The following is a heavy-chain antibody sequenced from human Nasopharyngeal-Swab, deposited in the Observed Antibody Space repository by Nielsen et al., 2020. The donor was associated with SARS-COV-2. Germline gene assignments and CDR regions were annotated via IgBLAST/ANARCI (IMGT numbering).Heavy chain of an antibody. J-gene: IGHJ4*02. CDR3: AKDPLIVVVPAATLDY. Sequence: GEPLKISCAASGFTFSSYAMSWVRQAPGKGLEWVSAISGSGGSTYYADSVKGRFTISRDNSKNTLYLQMNSLRAEDTAVYYCAKDPLIVVVPAATLDYWGQGTLVTVSS. CDR1: GFTFSSYA. D-gene: IGHD2-2*01. CDR2: ISGSGGST. V-gene: IGHV3-23*01.